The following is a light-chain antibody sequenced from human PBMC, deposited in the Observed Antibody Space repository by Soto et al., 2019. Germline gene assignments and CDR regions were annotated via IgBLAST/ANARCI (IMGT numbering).Light chain of an antibody. CDR2: GAS. J-gene: IGKJ3*01. CDR3: QQYGSSPFT. V-gene: IGKV3-20*01. CDR1: QSVSSSY. Sequence: EIVLTQSPCTLSLSPGERATLACRASQSVSSSYLAWYQQKPGQAPRLLIYGASSRATGIPDRFSVSGSGTDFTLTISRLEPEDFAVYYCQQYGSSPFTFGPGTKVDIK.